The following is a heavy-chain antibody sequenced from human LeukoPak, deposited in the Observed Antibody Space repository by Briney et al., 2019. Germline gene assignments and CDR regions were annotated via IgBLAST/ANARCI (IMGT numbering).Heavy chain of an antibody. CDR1: VFTFTSSA. CDR2: IVVGSGNT. V-gene: IGHV1-58*02. D-gene: IGHD1-26*01. CDR3: AADPGGATTFDY. Sequence: GASVTVSYKPSVFTFTSSAMQWVRQARGQRLEGIGWIVVGSGNTNYAQKFQERVTITRDMSTSTAYMELSSLRSEDTAVYYCAADPGGATTFDYWGQGTLVTVSS. J-gene: IGHJ4*02.